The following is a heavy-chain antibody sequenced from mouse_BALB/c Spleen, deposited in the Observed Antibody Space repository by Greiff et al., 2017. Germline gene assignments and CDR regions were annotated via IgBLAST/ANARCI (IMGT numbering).Heavy chain of an antibody. Sequence: EVQLQQSGPGLVKPSQSLSLTCTVTGYSITSDYAWNWIRQFPGNKLEWMGYISYSGSTSYNPSLKSRISITRDTSKNQFFLQLNSVTTEDTATYYCARSPYYYGSSSFAYWGQGTLVTVSA. CDR1: GYSITSDYA. J-gene: IGHJ3*01. V-gene: IGHV3-2*02. D-gene: IGHD1-1*01. CDR2: ISYSGST. CDR3: ARSPYYYGSSSFAY.